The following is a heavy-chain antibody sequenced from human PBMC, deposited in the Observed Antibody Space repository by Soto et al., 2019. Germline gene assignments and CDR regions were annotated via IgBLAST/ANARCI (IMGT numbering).Heavy chain of an antibody. Sequence: SETLSLTCTVSGYSISSGSYWGWIRQPPGKGPEWIASIYHGGTTFYNPSLKSRVTISVDTSNNQFSLKLRSVTAADTAVYYCAKVHVMVVAGSTFDYWGHGTLVPVSS. CDR1: GYSISSGSY. D-gene: IGHD6-19*01. J-gene: IGHJ4*01. CDR2: IYHGGTT. CDR3: AKVHVMVVAGSTFDY. V-gene: IGHV4-38-2*02.